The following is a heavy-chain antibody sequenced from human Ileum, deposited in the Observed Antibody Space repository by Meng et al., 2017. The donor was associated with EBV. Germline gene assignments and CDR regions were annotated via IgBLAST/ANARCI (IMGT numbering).Heavy chain of an antibody. CDR3: ASSDYYRSDY. CDR2: TSHSGST. J-gene: IGHJ4*02. D-gene: IGHD3-22*01. V-gene: IGHV4-4*02. CDR1: GGSISRSDW. Sequence: QGQLQEPGPGLVKPSGTRCLTCAVSGGSISRSDWWSWVRQPPGKGLEWIGETSHSGSTNYSPSLKSRVTISLDKSKNQLSLKLNSVTAADTAVYYCASSDYYRSDYWGQGTLVTVSS.